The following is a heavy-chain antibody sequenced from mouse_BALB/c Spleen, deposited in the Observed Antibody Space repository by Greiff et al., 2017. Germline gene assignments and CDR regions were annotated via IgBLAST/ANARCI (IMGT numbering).Heavy chain of an antibody. V-gene: IGHV1-15*01. Sequence: QVQLQQSGAELVRPGASVTLSCKASGYTFTDYEMHWVKQTPVHGLEWIGAIDPETGGTAYNQKFKGKATLTADKSSSTAYMELRSLTSEDSAVYYCTIWYPAWFAYWGQGTLVTVSA. CDR2: IDPETGGT. CDR3: TIWYPAWFAY. J-gene: IGHJ3*01. D-gene: IGHD2-1*01. CDR1: GYTFTDYE.